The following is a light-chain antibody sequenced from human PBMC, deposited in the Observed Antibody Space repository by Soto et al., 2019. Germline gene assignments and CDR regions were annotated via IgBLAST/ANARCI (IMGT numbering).Light chain of an antibody. Sequence: EIVLTQSPRTLSLSPGEKATLSCRASQSVPRNYLAWYQQKPGQAPRLLIYGTSSRATGIPDRFSGSGSGTDFTLTISRLEPEDFAVFYCQQYGRSITFGQGTRLEI. V-gene: IGKV3-20*01. J-gene: IGKJ5*01. CDR1: QSVPRNY. CDR3: QQYGRSIT. CDR2: GTS.